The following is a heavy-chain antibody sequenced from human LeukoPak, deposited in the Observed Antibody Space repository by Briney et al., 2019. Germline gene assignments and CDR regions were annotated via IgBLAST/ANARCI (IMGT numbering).Heavy chain of an antibody. D-gene: IGHD4-23*01. CDR2: IYHSGST. Sequence: SETLSLTCTVSGGSNSSYYWIWMRQPPGKGLEWIGYIYHSGSTDYNPSLKSRVTISVDTSKSQFSLKLTSVTAADTAVYYCATLTTVVTAYYFDYWGQGTLVTVSS. CDR3: ATLTTVVTAYYFDY. V-gene: IGHV4-4*09. J-gene: IGHJ4*02. CDR1: GGSNSSYY.